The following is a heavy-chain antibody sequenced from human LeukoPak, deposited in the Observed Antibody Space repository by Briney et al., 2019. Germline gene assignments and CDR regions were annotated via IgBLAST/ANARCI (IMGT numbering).Heavy chain of an antibody. CDR1: GGSISSYY. CDR3: ATLTGGDDAFDI. Sequence: SETLSLTCTVSGGSISSYYWSWIRQPPGKGLEWIGYICYTGSTNYNPSLKSRVTISVLTSKNRFSLKLSSVTAADTAVYYCATLTGGDDAFDIWGQGTMVTVSS. CDR2: ICYTGST. V-gene: IGHV4-59*01. D-gene: IGHD4-23*01. J-gene: IGHJ3*02.